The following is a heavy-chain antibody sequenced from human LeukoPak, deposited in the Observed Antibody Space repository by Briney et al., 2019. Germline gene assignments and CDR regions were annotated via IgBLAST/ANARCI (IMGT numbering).Heavy chain of an antibody. J-gene: IGHJ5*02. CDR1: GYTFTSYG. CDR2: ISAYNGNT. Sequence: ASVKVSCKASGYTFTSYGISWVRQAPGQGLEWMGWISAYNGNTNYAQKLQGRVTMTTDPSTSTAYMELRSLRSDDTAVYYCARVSYYYDSSGLETWGQGTLVTVSS. V-gene: IGHV1-18*01. D-gene: IGHD3-22*01. CDR3: ARVSYYYDSSGLET.